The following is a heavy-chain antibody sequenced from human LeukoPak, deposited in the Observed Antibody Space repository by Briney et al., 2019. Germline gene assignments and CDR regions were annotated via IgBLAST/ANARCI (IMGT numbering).Heavy chain of an antibody. CDR3: ARSGPNIDYGDYNFDY. CDR1: GYSISSGYY. D-gene: IGHD4-17*01. CDR2: IYYSGST. Sequence: SETLSLTCAVSGYSISSGYYWGWIRQPPGKGLEWIGSIYYSGSTYYNPSLKSRVTISVDTSKNQFSLKLSSVTAADTAVYYCARSGPNIDYGDYNFDYWGQGTLVTVSS. V-gene: IGHV4-38-2*01. J-gene: IGHJ4*02.